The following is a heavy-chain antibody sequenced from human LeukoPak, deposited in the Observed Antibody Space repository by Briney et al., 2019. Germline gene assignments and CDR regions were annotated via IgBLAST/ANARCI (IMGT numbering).Heavy chain of an antibody. CDR2: IYYSGST. V-gene: IGHV4-59*01. CDR1: GDSISSYY. Sequence: SETLSLTCTVSGDSISSYYWNWIRQPPGKGLEWIGYIYYSGSTNYNPSLKSRVTISVDTSKNQFSLKLSSVTAADTAVYYCARHGSSGYLYYFDYWGQGTLVTVSS. D-gene: IGHD3-22*01. J-gene: IGHJ4*02. CDR3: ARHGSSGYLYYFDY.